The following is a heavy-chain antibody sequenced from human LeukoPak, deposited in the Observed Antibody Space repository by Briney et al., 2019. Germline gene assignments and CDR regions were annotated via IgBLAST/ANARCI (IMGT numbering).Heavy chain of an antibody. CDR1: GFTFSSTT. V-gene: IGHV3-23*01. J-gene: IGHJ6*02. D-gene: IGHD2-15*01. CDR3: ARDGYCSGGSCYFEYYYYGMDV. CDR2: ISGSGGST. Sequence: KPGGSLRLSCVASGFTFSSTTMGWVRQAPGRGLEWVSAISGSGGSTYYADSVKGRFTISRDNSKNTLYLQMNSLRAEDTAVYYCARDGYCSGGSCYFEYYYYGMDVWGQGTTVTVSS.